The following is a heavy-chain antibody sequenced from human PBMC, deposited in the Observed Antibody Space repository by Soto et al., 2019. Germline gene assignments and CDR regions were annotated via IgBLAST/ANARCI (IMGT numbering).Heavy chain of an antibody. Sequence: VQLVESGGGLVKPGGSLRLSCAASGFTFSSYSMNWVRQAPGKGLEWIAYIISSSTTIFYADSVKGRFTISRDNAKSSLYLQMNGLRDEDTAVYYCARDNGMAGSFDPWGQGTLVTVSS. D-gene: IGHD2-8*01. CDR2: IISSSTTI. CDR3: ARDNGMAGSFDP. CDR1: GFTFSSYS. V-gene: IGHV3-48*02. J-gene: IGHJ5*02.